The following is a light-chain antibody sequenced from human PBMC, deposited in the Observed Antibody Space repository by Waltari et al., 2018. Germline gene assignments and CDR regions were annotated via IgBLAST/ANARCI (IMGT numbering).Light chain of an antibody. CDR2: SAS. Sequence: DIQMTQSPSSLSASVGDRVTITCRATQSISSYLNWYQQKPGKAPKIMIYSASNLQSGVPSRFSGSGVGTDFTLTINSLQPEDFATYYCQQDYNTPGTFGQGTKVEI. V-gene: IGKV1-39*01. J-gene: IGKJ1*01. CDR1: QSISSY. CDR3: QQDYNTPGT.